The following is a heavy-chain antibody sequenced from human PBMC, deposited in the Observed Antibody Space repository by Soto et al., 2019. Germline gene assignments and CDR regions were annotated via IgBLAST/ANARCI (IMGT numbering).Heavy chain of an antibody. V-gene: IGHV4-4*09. CDR3: ATKRLCTGGHCWNWFDP. J-gene: IGHJ5*02. CDR2: IFHTGST. D-gene: IGHD2-8*02. CDR1: RVSMSDYF. Sequence: SETLSLTCTVSRVSMSDYFWSWIRQPPGKGLEWIGYIFHTGSTNYNPSLKSRVTISLDTSKKQFSLKLNSVTAADTAVYYCATKRLCTGGHCWNWFDPWGQGTLVTVS.